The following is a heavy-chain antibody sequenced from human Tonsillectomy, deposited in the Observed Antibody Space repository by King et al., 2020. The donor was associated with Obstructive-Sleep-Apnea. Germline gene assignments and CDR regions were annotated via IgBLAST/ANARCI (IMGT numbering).Heavy chain of an antibody. CDR2: ISYDGSNK. CDR3: AKNLMGGNYGMDV. CDR1: GFTFSSYG. V-gene: IGHV3-30*18. Sequence: QLVQSGGGVVQPGRSLRLSCAASGFTFSSYGMHWVRQAPGKGLEGVAVISYDGSNKYYADSVKGRFTISRDNSKNTLYLQMNSLRAEDTAVYYCAKNLMGGNYGMDVWGQGTTVTVSS. D-gene: IGHD1-26*01. J-gene: IGHJ6*02.